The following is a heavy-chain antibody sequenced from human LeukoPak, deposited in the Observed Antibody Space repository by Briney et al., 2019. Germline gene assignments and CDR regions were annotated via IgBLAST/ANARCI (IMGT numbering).Heavy chain of an antibody. V-gene: IGHV3-23*01. Sequence: GGSLRLSCAASGFTFTSYSMSWVRQAPGKGLEWVSGTSNRGDYTYYADSVKGRFTISRDSSKNTLFLQMNSLRAEDTALYFCARKAQYNGHYPLDYWGQGTLVTVSS. CDR3: ARKAQYNGHYPLDY. J-gene: IGHJ4*02. D-gene: IGHD1-7*01. CDR2: TSNRGDYT. CDR1: GFTFTSYS.